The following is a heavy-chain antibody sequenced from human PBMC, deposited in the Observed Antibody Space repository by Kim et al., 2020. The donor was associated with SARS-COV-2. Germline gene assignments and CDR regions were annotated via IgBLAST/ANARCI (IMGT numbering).Heavy chain of an antibody. CDR3: AADLTVVVPAAETSNGDY. Sequence: GGSLRLSCAASGFTFSSYWMSWVRQAPGKGLEWVANIKQDGSEKYYVDSVKGRFTISRDNAKNSLYLQMNSLRAEDTAVYYCAADLTVVVPAAETSNGDYWGQGTLVTVSS. D-gene: IGHD2-2*01. V-gene: IGHV3-7*01. CDR1: GFTFSSYW. CDR2: IKQDGSEK. J-gene: IGHJ4*02.